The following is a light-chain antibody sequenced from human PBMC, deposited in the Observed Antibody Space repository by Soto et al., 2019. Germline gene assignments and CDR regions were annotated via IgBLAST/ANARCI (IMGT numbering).Light chain of an antibody. CDR1: QSISSY. CDR3: QQSYSTPYT. CDR2: AAC. J-gene: IGKJ2*01. Sequence: DIQMTQSPSSLSASVGDRVTITCRASQSISSYVNWYQQKPGKAPKLLIYAACSLQSGVPSRFSGSRSGTEFTLTISSLQPEDFATDYCQQSYSTPYTFGQGTKLEIK. V-gene: IGKV1-39*01.